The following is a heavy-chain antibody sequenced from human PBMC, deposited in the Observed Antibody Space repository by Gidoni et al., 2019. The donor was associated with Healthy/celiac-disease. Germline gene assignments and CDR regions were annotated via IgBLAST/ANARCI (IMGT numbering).Heavy chain of an antibody. D-gene: IGHD6-19*01. CDR1: GFTLSSYG. J-gene: IGHJ4*02. Sequence: QVQLVESGGGVVQPGRSLRLSCAAAGFTLSSYGMHWVRQAPGKGLEWVAVISYYGSNKYYADSVKGRFTISRDNSKNTLYLQMNSLRAEDTAVYYCAKWGPYSSGWLYYFDYWGQGTLVTVSS. V-gene: IGHV3-30*18. CDR2: ISYYGSNK. CDR3: AKWGPYSSGWLYYFDY.